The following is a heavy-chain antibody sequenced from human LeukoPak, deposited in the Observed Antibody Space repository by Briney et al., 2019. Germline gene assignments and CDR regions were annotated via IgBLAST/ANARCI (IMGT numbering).Heavy chain of an antibody. CDR1: GFTFSSYW. CDR2: IKQDGSEK. J-gene: IGHJ4*02. CDR3: ASHVDTAMVYYFDY. D-gene: IGHD5-18*01. Sequence: PGGSLRLSCAASGFTFSSYWMSWVRQAPGKGREWVANIKQDGSEKYYVDSVKGRFTISRDNAKNSLYLQMNSLRAEDTAVYYCASHVDTAMVYYFDYWGQGTLVTVSS. V-gene: IGHV3-7*01.